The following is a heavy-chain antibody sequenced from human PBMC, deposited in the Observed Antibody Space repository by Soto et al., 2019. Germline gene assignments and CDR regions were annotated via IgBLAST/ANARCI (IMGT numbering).Heavy chain of an antibody. V-gene: IGHV1-3*01. J-gene: IGHJ4*02. CDR2: INAGNGNT. CDR3: ARSVGAALVDY. D-gene: IGHD1-26*01. Sequence: QVQLVQSGAEVKKPGASVKVYCRASGYTFTRYAMHWVSQAPGQRLEWMGWINAGNGNTKYSQKFQGRVTITRDTSASTAYMELSSLRSEDTAVYYCARSVGAALVDYWGQGTLVTVSS. CDR1: GYTFTRYA.